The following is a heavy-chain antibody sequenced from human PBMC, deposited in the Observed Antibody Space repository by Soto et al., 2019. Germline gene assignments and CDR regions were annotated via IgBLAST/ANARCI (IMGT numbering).Heavy chain of an antibody. D-gene: IGHD2-15*01. Sequence: SVKVSCKASGGTFSSYAISWVRQAPGQGLEWMGGIIPIFGTANYAQKFQGRVTITADKSTSTAYMELSSLRSEDTAVYYCARVMDCSGGSCYEDSWGQGTLVTVSS. CDR3: ARVMDCSGGSCYEDS. V-gene: IGHV1-69*06. J-gene: IGHJ4*02. CDR2: IIPIFGTA. CDR1: GGTFSSYA.